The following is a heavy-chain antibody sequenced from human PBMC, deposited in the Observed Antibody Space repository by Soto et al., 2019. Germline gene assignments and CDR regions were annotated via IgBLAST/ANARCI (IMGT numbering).Heavy chain of an antibody. CDR1: GFTFSSYS. CDR3: ARVAYYYDSSGYFY. CDR2: ISPSSSSI. V-gene: IGHV3-48*01. D-gene: IGHD3-22*01. Sequence: EVQLVESGGGLVQPGGSLRLSCAASGFTFSSYSMHWVRQAPGKGLEWVSYISPSSSSIYYADSVKGRFTISRDNAKNSLYLQRNSLRAEDTAVYYCARVAYYYDSSGYFYWGQGTLVTVSS. J-gene: IGHJ4*02.